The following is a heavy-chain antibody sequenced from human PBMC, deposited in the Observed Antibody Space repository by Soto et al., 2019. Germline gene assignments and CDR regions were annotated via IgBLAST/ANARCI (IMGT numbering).Heavy chain of an antibody. CDR2: ISYDGSNK. J-gene: IGHJ4*02. Sequence: QVQLVESGGGVVQPGRSLRLSCAASGFTFSSYAMHWVRQAPGKGLEWVAVISYDGSNKYYADSVKGRFTTSRDNSKNTLYLQMNSLRAEDTAVYYCARARGVVPPYFDYWGQGTLVTVSS. V-gene: IGHV3-30-3*01. CDR3: ARARGVVPPYFDY. D-gene: IGHD3-10*01. CDR1: GFTFSSYA.